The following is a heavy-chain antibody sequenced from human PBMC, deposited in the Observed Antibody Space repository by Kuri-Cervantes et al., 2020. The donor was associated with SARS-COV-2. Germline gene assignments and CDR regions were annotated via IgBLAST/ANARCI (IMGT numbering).Heavy chain of an antibody. D-gene: IGHD2-21*01. CDR3: TRATRVVIAIPFGFDP. V-gene: IGHV3-49*03. Sequence: GGSLRLSCTASGFTFGDYAMSWFRQAPGKGLEWVGFIRSKAYGGTTEYAASVKGRFTISRDDSKSIAYLQMNSLKTEDTAVYYCTRATRVVIAIPFGFDPWGQGTLVTVSS. CDR1: GFTFGDYA. CDR2: IRSKAYGGTT. J-gene: IGHJ5*02.